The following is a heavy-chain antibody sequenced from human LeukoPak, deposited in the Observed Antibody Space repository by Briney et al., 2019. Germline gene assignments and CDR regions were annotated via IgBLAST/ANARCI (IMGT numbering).Heavy chain of an antibody. D-gene: IGHD6-13*01. CDR2: INHSGST. Sequence: SETLSLTCAVYDGSFSGYYCSWIRQPPGKGLEWIGEINHSGSTNYNPSLKSRVSVSVDTSKNQFSLKLSSVTAADTAVYYCARGPGITAAGNFDYWGQGTLVTVSS. CDR3: ARGPGITAAGNFDY. J-gene: IGHJ4*02. CDR1: DGSFSGYY. V-gene: IGHV4-34*01.